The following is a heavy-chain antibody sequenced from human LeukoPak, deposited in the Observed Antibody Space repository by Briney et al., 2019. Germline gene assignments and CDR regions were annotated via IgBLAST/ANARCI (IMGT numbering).Heavy chain of an antibody. D-gene: IGHD1-7*01. CDR3: AKEKTTGTYYVDY. CDR1: GFTFSSYW. Sequence: GGSLRLSCAASGFTFSSYWMSWVRRAPGKGLEWVAHIKQDGSDKYYVDSAKGRFTISRDNAKNSVYLQMNSLRAEDTAVYYCAKEKTTGTYYVDYWGQGTLVTVSS. V-gene: IGHV3-7*01. J-gene: IGHJ4*02. CDR2: IKQDGSDK.